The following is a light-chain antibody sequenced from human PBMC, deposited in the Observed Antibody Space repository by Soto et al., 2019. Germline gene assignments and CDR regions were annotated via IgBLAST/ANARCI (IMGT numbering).Light chain of an antibody. CDR3: QQGDSFPLT. V-gene: IGKV1-12*01. Sequence: DIQMTQSPSSVSASVGDRVTITCRASQDIGRWLAWFQQQPGEAPSLLIYTASTLHTGISSRFSGSGSGTDFTLTITSLQPEDFATYYCQQGDSFPLTFGGGTKVEIK. J-gene: IGKJ4*01. CDR2: TAS. CDR1: QDIGRW.